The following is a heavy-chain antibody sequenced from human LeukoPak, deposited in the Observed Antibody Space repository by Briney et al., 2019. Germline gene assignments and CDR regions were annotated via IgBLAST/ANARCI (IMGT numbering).Heavy chain of an antibody. V-gene: IGHV4-59*08. Sequence: SETLSLTCAVYGGSFSEFYGRWIRQPPGKGLEWIGYIYYSGSTDYNPSLRSRVTISVDTSKNQFSLKLSSVTAADTAVYYCARIPSTVTTSDAFDIWGQGTMVTVSS. CDR2: IYYSGST. CDR3: ARIPSTVTTSDAFDI. J-gene: IGHJ3*02. D-gene: IGHD4-17*01. CDR1: GGSFSEFY.